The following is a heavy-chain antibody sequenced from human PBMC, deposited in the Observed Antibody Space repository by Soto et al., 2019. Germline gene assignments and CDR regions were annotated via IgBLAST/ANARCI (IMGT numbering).Heavy chain of an antibody. J-gene: IGHJ4*02. D-gene: IGHD2-21*02. Sequence: EMQLVESGGGLVQPGGSLRLSCAASGFTSNGHAMHWIRQGPGKGLEWVSGIYWHGDRIDYADSVKGRFTISRDNAKHSLYLQMNSLPPEDTALYYCVKDQTAGGLDCWGQGTLVTVSS. CDR2: IYWHGDRI. V-gene: IGHV3-9*02. CDR3: VKDQTAGGLDC. CDR1: GFTSNGHA.